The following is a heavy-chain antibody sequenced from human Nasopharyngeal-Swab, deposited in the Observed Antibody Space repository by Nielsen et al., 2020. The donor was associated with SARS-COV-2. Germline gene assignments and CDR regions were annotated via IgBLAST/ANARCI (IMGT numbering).Heavy chain of an antibody. CDR2: IYSGGST. J-gene: IGHJ3*02. Sequence: GASLQISCAASGFTVSSKYMSWVRRAPGEGLEWVSVIYSGGSTYYADSVKGRFTISRDNSKNTLYLQMNSLRAEDTAVYYCARGQQWLVAGVGAFDIWGQGTMVTVS. CDR1: GFTVSSKY. CDR3: ARGQQWLVAGVGAFDI. D-gene: IGHD6-19*01. V-gene: IGHV3-53*01.